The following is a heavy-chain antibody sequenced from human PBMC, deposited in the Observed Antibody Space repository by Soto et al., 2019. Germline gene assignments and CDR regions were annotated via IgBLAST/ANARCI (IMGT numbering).Heavy chain of an antibody. CDR2: ISSSSSYI. Sequence: GGSPRLSCAASGFTFSSYSMNWVRQAPGKGLEWVSSISSSSSYIYYADSVKGRFTISRDNAKNSLYLQMNSLRAEDTAVYYCARDLSDSSSDPPDEFDYWGQGTLVTVSS. J-gene: IGHJ4*02. V-gene: IGHV3-21*01. CDR1: GFTFSSYS. CDR3: ARDLSDSSSDPPDEFDY. D-gene: IGHD6-13*01.